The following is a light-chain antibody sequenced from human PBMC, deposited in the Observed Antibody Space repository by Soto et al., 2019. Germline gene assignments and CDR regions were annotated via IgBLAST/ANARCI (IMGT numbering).Light chain of an antibody. V-gene: IGKV3-20*01. CDR1: QSVGTR. CDR2: GAS. CDR3: QHYQSGHPIT. Sequence: EILLTQSPDTLSLSPGERATLPWGAAQSVGTRLAWYQHKTGQAPRLLPSGASSRATGIPDRFTGSGSETSFTLTISRLEPEDFALYYGQHYQSGHPITFGQGTRLEIK. J-gene: IGKJ5*01.